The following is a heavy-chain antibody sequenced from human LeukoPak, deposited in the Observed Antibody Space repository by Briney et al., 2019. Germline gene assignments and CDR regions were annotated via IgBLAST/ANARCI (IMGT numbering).Heavy chain of an antibody. CDR2: ISGSGGST. V-gene: IGHV3-23*01. Sequence: GGSLRLSCAASGFTFSSYAMGWVRQAPGKGLEWVSAISGSGGSTYYADSVKGRFTISRDNSKNTLYLQMNSLRAEDTAVYYCANGQWLADYYFDYWGQGTLVTVSS. D-gene: IGHD6-19*01. CDR1: GFTFSSYA. CDR3: ANGQWLADYYFDY. J-gene: IGHJ4*02.